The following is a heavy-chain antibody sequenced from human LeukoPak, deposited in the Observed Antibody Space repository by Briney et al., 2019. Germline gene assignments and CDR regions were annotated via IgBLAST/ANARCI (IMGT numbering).Heavy chain of an antibody. CDR1: GFTFSSYA. Sequence: GGSLRLSCAASGFTFSSYAMSWVRQAPGKGLEWVSAISGSGGSTYYADSVKGRFTISRDNSKNTLYLQMNSLRAEDTAVYYCARARSYSSSLLDYWGQGTLVTVSS. D-gene: IGHD6-13*01. J-gene: IGHJ4*02. CDR2: ISGSGGST. V-gene: IGHV3-23*01. CDR3: ARARSYSSSLLDY.